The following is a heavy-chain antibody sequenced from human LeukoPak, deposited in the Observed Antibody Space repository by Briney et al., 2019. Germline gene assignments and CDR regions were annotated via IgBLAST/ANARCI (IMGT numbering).Heavy chain of an antibody. CDR2: INHSGST. J-gene: IGHJ4*02. CDR3: AGSYPSSTSCYDY. D-gene: IGHD2-2*01. CDR1: GGSFSGYY. Sequence: SETLSLTCAVYGGSFSGYYWSWIRPPPGKGLEWIGEINHSGSTNYNPSLKSRVTISVGTSKNQFSLKLSSVTAADTAVYYCAGSYPSSTSCYDYWGQGTLVTVSS. V-gene: IGHV4-34*01.